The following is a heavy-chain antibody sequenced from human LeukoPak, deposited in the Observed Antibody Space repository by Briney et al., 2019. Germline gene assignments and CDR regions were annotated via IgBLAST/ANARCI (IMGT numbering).Heavy chain of an antibody. J-gene: IGHJ3*02. CDR2: IIPISGTA. Sequence: SVKVSCKASEDTFSSYAIRWVRQAPGQGLEWMGGIIPISGTANYAQKFQGRVTITTDASTSTAYMELSSLRSEDTAVYYCARGFDCSSTSCRYNEGYAFDIWGQGTMVTVSS. CDR3: ARGFDCSSTSCRYNEGYAFDI. CDR1: EDTFSSYA. V-gene: IGHV1-69*05. D-gene: IGHD2-2*01.